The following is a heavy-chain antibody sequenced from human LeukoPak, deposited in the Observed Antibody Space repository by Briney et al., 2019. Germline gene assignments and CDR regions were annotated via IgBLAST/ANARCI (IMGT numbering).Heavy chain of an antibody. CDR3: ARRGGSYFDY. V-gene: IGHV3-30*03. CDR1: GFTFSSYG. J-gene: IGHJ4*02. D-gene: IGHD1-26*01. Sequence: QPGRSLRLSCAASGFTFSSYGMHWVRQAPGQGLEWVAVISHDGSNKYYSDSVKGRFTISRDNSKNTLYLQMNSLRVEDTAVYFCARRGGSYFDYWGQGTLVTVS. CDR2: ISHDGSNK.